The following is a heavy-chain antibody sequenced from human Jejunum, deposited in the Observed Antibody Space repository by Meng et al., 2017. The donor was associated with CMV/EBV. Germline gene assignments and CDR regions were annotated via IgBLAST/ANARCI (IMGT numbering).Heavy chain of an antibody. V-gene: IGHV4-31*02. CDR1: GCIDTGGNC. CDR3: ARLLWSGDVCFDY. Sequence: GCIDTGGNCWSWTRQRPGKGLAWIGNIYYFRGGTNYRPSFKSRVTISMDTSKNQFSLKLTSVTAADTAIYYCARLLWSGDVCFDYWGQGTLVTVSS. CDR2: IYYFRGGT. D-gene: IGHD3-3*01. J-gene: IGHJ4*02.